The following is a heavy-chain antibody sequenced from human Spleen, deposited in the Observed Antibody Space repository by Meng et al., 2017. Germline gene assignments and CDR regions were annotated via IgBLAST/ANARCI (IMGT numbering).Heavy chain of an antibody. D-gene: IGHD6-19*01. CDR1: GFTFDDYA. Sequence: GGSLRLSCAASGFTFDDYAMHWVRQAPGKGLEWVAGITWKSDSIAYADSVRGRFTISRDNAKNSLYLQMNSLRAEDTALYYCAKDMYSSGWYLFDYWGQGTLVTVSS. J-gene: IGHJ4*02. V-gene: IGHV3-9*01. CDR2: ITWKSDSI. CDR3: AKDMYSSGWYLFDY.